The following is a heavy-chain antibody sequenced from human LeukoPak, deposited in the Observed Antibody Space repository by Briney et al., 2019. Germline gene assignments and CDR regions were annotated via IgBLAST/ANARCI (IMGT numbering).Heavy chain of an antibody. CDR2: ISSGSSYI. J-gene: IGHJ4*02. V-gene: IGHV3-21*01. D-gene: IGHD3-16*02. CDR1: GFTFSSYS. Sequence: GGSLRLSCAASGFTFSSYSMNWVRQAPGKGLEWVSAISSGSSYIYYADAVKGRFTISRDNAKNSLYLQMNSLRADDTAVYYCARDIGRVVDYWSQGTLVTVSS. CDR3: ARDIGRVVDY.